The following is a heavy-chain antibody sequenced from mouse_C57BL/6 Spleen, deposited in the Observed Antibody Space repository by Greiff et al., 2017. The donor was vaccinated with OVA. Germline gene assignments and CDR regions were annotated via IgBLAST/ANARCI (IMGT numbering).Heavy chain of an antibody. V-gene: IGHV1-54*01. D-gene: IGHD4-1*02. CDR3: ASSNWVDFDY. J-gene: IGHJ2*01. CDR1: GYAFTNYL. Sequence: VQLQQSGAELVRPGTSVKVSCKASGYAFTNYLIEWVKQRPGQGLEWIGVINPGSGGTNYNEKFKGKATLTADKSSSTAYMQLSSLTSEDSAVYFCASSNWVDFDYWGQGTTLTVSS. CDR2: INPGSGGT.